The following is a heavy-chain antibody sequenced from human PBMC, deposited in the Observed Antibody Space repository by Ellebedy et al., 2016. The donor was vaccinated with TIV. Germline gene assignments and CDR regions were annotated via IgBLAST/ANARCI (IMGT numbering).Heavy chain of an antibody. Sequence: PGGSLRLSCAASGFTFSSYAMSWVRQAPGKGLEWVSVISGGATPTIYADSVKGRFTISRDNSKNTLYLQMNSLRDEDTAVYYCAGTSSYYYFDYWGQGTLVTVSS. CDR1: GFTFSSYA. CDR2: ISGGATPT. V-gene: IGHV3-23*01. D-gene: IGHD2-15*01. CDR3: AGTSSYYYFDY. J-gene: IGHJ4*02.